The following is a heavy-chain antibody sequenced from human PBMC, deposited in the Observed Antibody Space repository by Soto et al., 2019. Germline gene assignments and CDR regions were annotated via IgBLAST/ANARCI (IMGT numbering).Heavy chain of an antibody. Sequence: SETLSLTCTVSGGSISSSSYYWGWIRQPPGKGLEWIGSIYYSGSTYYNPSLKSRVTISVDTSKNQFSLKPSSVTAADTAVYYCARQATVGNYFDYWGQGTLVTVSS. V-gene: IGHV4-39*01. D-gene: IGHD4-17*01. J-gene: IGHJ4*02. CDR3: ARQATVGNYFDY. CDR2: IYYSGST. CDR1: GGSISSSSYY.